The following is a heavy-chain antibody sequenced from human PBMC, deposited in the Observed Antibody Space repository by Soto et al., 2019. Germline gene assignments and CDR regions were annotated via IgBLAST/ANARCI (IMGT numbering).Heavy chain of an antibody. CDR3: ARDRRITGIVAEIDL. D-gene: IGHD1-20*01. J-gene: IGHJ5*02. CDR2: VAHDGTSK. V-gene: IGHV3-30-3*01. CDR1: GFTFSNHA. Sequence: GGSLRLSCAASGFTFSNHAMHWVRRAPGKGLEWVALVAHDGTSKYYAGSVKGRFTISSDKSTNTLFLQMDSLDTEDTAVYYCARDRRITGIVAEIDLWGQGTLVTVSS.